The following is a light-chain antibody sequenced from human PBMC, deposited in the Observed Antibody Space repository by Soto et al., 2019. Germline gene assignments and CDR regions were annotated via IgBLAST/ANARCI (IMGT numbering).Light chain of an antibody. V-gene: IGKV3-20*01. CDR3: QQYGSSPYT. CDR1: QSVSSSY. Sequence: EIVLTQSPGTLSLSPGERANLSCRASQSVSSSYLAWYQQKPGQAPRLLIYGASSRATGIPDRFSGSGSGTDFTLTISRLEPEDFAVYYGQQYGSSPYTFGQGTKLEIK. CDR2: GAS. J-gene: IGKJ2*01.